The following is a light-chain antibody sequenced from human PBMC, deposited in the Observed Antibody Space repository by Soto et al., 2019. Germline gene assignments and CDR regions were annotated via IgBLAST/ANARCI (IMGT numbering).Light chain of an antibody. CDR1: TGAVTSDYY. V-gene: IGLV7-43*01. J-gene: IGLJ3*02. CDR3: VLLYGGAWV. CDR2: RTS. Sequence: QTVGTQEPSLTVSPGGTVTITCALTTGAVTSDYYPNWFQRKPGQALRTLIYRTSNKHSWTPARFSGSLLGGKAALTLSGVQPEDEADYYCVLLYGGAWVFGGVTKLTVL.